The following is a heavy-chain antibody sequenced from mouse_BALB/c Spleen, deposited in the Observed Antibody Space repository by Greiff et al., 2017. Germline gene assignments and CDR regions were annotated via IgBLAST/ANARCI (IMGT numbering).Heavy chain of an antibody. CDR3: ARQDPIYYSFAWFAY. D-gene: IGHD2-12*01. Sequence: EVQLVESGGGLVQPGGSLKLSCAASGFTFSSYTMSWVRQTPEKRLEWVAYISNGGGSTYYPDTVKGRFTISRDNAKNTLYLQMSSLNSEDAAVYYCARQDPIYYSFAWFAYWGQGTLVTVSA. CDR1: GFTFSSYT. V-gene: IGHV5-12-2*01. CDR2: ISNGGGST. J-gene: IGHJ3*01.